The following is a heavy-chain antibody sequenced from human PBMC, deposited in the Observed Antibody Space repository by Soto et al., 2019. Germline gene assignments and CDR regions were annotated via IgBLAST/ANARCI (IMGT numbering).Heavy chain of an antibody. CDR1: CYPFQSSD. J-gene: IGHJ6*02. Sequence: SVKISSQATCYPFQSSDLLWVRKAPGQGLEWMGWISGHNGKADYAENFQGRVIMTTDTSTATASMDLRGLRSDDTAVYYCARKGYIGNFAMDVWGQGNTVTGS. CDR3: ARKGYIGNFAMDV. V-gene: IGHV1-18*04. CDR2: ISGHNGKA. D-gene: IGHD5-12*01.